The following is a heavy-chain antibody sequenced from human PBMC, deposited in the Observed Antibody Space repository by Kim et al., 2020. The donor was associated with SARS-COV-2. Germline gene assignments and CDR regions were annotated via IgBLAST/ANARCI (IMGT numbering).Heavy chain of an antibody. CDR3: ARDSAGTGWFDP. V-gene: IGHV1-69*04. Sequence: SVKVSCKASGGTFSSYAISWVRQAPGQGLEWMGRIIPILGIANYAQKFQGRVTITADKSTSTAYMELSSLRSEDTAVYYCARDSAGTGWFDPWGQGTLVTVSS. CDR1: GGTFSSYA. J-gene: IGHJ5*02. D-gene: IGHD6-13*01. CDR2: IIPILGIA.